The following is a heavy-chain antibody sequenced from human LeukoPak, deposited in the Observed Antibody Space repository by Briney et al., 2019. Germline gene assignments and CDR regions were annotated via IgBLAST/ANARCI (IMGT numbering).Heavy chain of an antibody. Sequence: PSETLSLTCTVSGGSISSYYWSWIRQPPGKGLEWIGYIYCSGSTNYNPSLKSRVTISVDTSKNQFSLKLSSVTAADTAVYYCARSDSGSYYSPPYYYYGMDVWGKGTTVTVSS. CDR1: GGSISSYY. CDR2: IYCSGST. CDR3: ARSDSGSYYSPPYYYYGMDV. D-gene: IGHD3-10*01. J-gene: IGHJ6*04. V-gene: IGHV4-59*01.